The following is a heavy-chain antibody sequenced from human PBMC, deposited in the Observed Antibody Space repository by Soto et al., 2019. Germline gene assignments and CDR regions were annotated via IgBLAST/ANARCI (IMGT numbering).Heavy chain of an antibody. Sequence: GGSLRLSCAASGFTFSSYSMNWVRQAPGKGLEWFSSISSSSSYIYYADSVKGRFTISRDNAKNSLYLQMNSLRAEDTAVYYCARGAEADAFDIWGQGTMVTVSS. CDR1: GFTFSSYS. J-gene: IGHJ3*02. CDR2: ISSSSSYI. V-gene: IGHV3-21*01. CDR3: ARGAEADAFDI.